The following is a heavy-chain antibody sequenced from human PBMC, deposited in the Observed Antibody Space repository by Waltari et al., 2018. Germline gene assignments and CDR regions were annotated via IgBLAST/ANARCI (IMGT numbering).Heavy chain of an antibody. V-gene: IGHV3-33*01. CDR1: GFTFSSYG. CDR3: ARDTPGQQLVLDY. Sequence: QVQLVESGGGVVQPGRSLSLSCAASGFTFSSYGMHGVRQAPGKGLEWVAGIWYDGSNKYYADSVKGRFTISRDNSKNTLYLQMNSLRAEDTAVYYCARDTPGQQLVLDYWGQGTLVTVSS. CDR2: IWYDGSNK. J-gene: IGHJ4*02. D-gene: IGHD6-13*01.